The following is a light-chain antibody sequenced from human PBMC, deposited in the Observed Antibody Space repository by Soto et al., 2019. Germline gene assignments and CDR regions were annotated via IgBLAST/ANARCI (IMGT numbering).Light chain of an antibody. V-gene: IGKV1-5*01. CDR3: QQYHSYLT. Sequence: DIQMTQSPSTLSASLGDRVTITCRASKSISRWLAWYQQKPGKAPKLLIHDATSLESGVPQRLSGSGSGTEFTLTISSLQTDDFSTYYCQQYHSYLTFGQGTKVDIK. J-gene: IGKJ1*01. CDR1: KSISRW. CDR2: DAT.